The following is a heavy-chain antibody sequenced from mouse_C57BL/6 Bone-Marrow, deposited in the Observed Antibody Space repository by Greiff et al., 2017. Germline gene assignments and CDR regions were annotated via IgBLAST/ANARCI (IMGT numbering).Heavy chain of an antibody. CDR2: IWSDGST. CDR3: ARHGVWDYAMDY. CDR1: GFSLTSYG. V-gene: IGHV2-6-1*01. D-gene: IGHD4-1*01. J-gene: IGHJ4*01. Sequence: VKLMESGPGLVAPSQSLSITCTVSGFSLTSYGVHWVRQPPGKGLEWLVVIWSDGSTTYNSALKSRLSISKDNSKSLVFLKMNSLQTDDTAMYYCARHGVWDYAMDYWGQGTSVTVSS.